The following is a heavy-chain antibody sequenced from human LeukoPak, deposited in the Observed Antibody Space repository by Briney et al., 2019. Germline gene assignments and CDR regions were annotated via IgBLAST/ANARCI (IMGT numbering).Heavy chain of an antibody. CDR1: GGSISSSSYY. D-gene: IGHD3-10*01. Sequence: SETLSLTCTVSGGSISSSSYYWGWIRQPPGTGLEWIGSIYYSGSTYYNPSPKSRVTISVDTSKNQFSLKLSSVTAADTAVYYCAREPPYGSGSSHWFDPWGQGTLVTVSS. J-gene: IGHJ5*02. CDR3: AREPPYGSGSSHWFDP. CDR2: IYYSGST. V-gene: IGHV4-39*07.